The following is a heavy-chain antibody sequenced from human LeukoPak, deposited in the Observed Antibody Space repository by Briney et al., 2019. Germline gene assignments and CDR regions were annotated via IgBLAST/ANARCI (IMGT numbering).Heavy chain of an antibody. CDR1: GGTFSSYA. V-gene: IGHV1-69*04. CDR3: ARGGLGYCSSTSCLHGMDV. CDR2: IIPIFGIA. J-gene: IGHJ6*04. Sequence: ASVKVSCKASGGTFSSYAISWGRHAPGQGLECMGRIIPIFGIANYAQKLHGRVTITADKSTSTAYMELSRLRSEATAVYYCARGGLGYCSSTSCLHGMDVWGKGTPVTVSS. D-gene: IGHD2-2*01.